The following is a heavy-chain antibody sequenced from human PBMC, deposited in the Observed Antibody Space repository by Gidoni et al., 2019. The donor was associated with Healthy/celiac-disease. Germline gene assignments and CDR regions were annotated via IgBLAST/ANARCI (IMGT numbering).Heavy chain of an antibody. Sequence: EVQLVQSGAEVKKPGESLKISCTGSGYSFTSYWIGWVRQMPGKGLEWMGIIYPGDSDTRYSPSFQGQVTISADKSISTAYLQWSSLKASDTAMYYCARLPAFDYYGSVTHFDYWGQGTLVTVSS. CDR2: IYPGDSDT. J-gene: IGHJ4*02. V-gene: IGHV5-51*01. CDR1: GYSFTSYW. CDR3: ARLPAFDYYGSVTHFDY. D-gene: IGHD3-10*01.